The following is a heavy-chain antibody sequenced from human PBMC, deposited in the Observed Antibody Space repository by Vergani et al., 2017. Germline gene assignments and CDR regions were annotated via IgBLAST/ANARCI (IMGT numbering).Heavy chain of an antibody. CDR3: ARGIFTSVAGDNWFDP. Sequence: EVQLVESGGGLVQPGGSLRLSCAASGFIFSTYWMHWVRQAPGKGLVWVSRINNDGSSTNYADSVKGRFTISRDNAKNTLYLQMNSLRAEDTAIHYCARGIFTSVAGDNWFDPWGRGTLVTVSS. J-gene: IGHJ5*02. D-gene: IGHD6-19*01. CDR2: INNDGSST. CDR1: GFIFSTYW. V-gene: IGHV3-74*02.